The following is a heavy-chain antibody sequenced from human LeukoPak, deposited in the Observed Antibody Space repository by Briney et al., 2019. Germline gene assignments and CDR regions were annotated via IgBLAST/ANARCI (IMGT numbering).Heavy chain of an antibody. V-gene: IGHV3-30-3*01. J-gene: IGHJ4*02. D-gene: IGHD3-22*01. CDR2: ISYDGSNK. Sequence: GGSLRLSCAASGFTFSSHAMHWVRQAPGKGLEWVAVISYDGSNKYYADSVKGRFTISRDNSKNTLYLQMNSLRAEDTAVYYCARDWYDSSGYLVYWGQGTLVTVSS. CDR1: GFTFSSHA. CDR3: ARDWYDSSGYLVY.